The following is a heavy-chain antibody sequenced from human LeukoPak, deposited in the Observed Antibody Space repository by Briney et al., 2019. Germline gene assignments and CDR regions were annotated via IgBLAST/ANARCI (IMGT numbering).Heavy chain of an antibody. V-gene: IGHV4-61*02. D-gene: IGHD6-19*01. CDR1: GGSISSGSYY. J-gene: IGHJ5*02. Sequence: SQTLSLTCTDSGGSISSGSYYWSWIRQPAGKGLEWIGSIYNSGSTNYNPSLKSRVTISVDTSKNQFSLKLSSVTAADTGVYYWAGNGCSSDSNRFDPWGQGTLVTVSS. CDR2: IYNSGST. CDR3: AGNGCSSDSNRFDP.